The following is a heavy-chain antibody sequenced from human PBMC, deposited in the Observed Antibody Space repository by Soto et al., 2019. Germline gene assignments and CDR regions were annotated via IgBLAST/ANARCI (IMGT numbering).Heavy chain of an antibody. D-gene: IGHD1-7*01. CDR2: IWYDGSNK. CDR3: ARAGTRHYAMDV. Sequence: QVQLVESGGGVVQPGRSLRLSCAASGFTFSSYGMHWVRQAPGKGLEWVAVIWYDGSNKYYADSVKGRFTISRDNSKNTLYLQMNSMRAEDTAVYYCARAGTRHYAMDVWGQGTTVTVSS. CDR1: GFTFSSYG. V-gene: IGHV3-33*01. J-gene: IGHJ6*02.